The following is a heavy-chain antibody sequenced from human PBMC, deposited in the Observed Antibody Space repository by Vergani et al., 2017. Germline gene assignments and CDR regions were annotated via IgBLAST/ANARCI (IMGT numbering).Heavy chain of an antibody. J-gene: IGHJ6*02. CDR2: IRYDGSSE. CDR3: GKYVKAGKVGVEYFGMDV. D-gene: IGHD2/OR15-2a*01. Sequence: QVQILQSGGGVVQPGGSLRLSCTLSGFTLNTYGIHWVRPAPGKGLEWVSFIRYDGSSEYYGDSVKGRFTISRDKSQNTVNLQMNSLRTEDAAVYFCGKYVKAGKVGVEYFGMDVWGRGTTVTVS. CDR1: GFTLNTYG. V-gene: IGHV3-30*02.